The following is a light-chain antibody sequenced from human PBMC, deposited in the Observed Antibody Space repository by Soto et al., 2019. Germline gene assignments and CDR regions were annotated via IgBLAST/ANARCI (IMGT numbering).Light chain of an antibody. V-gene: IGLV2-14*03. CDR3: SSYTTFPSLYV. J-gene: IGLJ1*01. Sequence: QSALTQPASVSGSPGQSITISCAGTSSDIGGYNYVSWYQQHPGKAPKLIIYDVSNRPSGVSNRFSVSKSGNTASLTISGLQAEDEADYYCSSYTTFPSLYVFGTGTKVTVL. CDR1: SSDIGGYNY. CDR2: DVS.